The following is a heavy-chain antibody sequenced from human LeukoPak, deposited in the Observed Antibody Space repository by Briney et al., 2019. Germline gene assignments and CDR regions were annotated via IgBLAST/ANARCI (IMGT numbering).Heavy chain of an antibody. J-gene: IGHJ4*02. Sequence: PSQTLSLTCTVSGGSISSGDYYWSWIRQPPGKGLEWIGYIYYSGSTYYNQSLKSRVTISVDTSKNQFSLKLSSVTAADTAVYYCARGCTSCQVSGGFDYWGQGTLVTVSS. CDR1: GGSISSGDYY. CDR2: IYYSGST. CDR3: ARGCTSCQVSGGFDY. V-gene: IGHV4-30-4*08. D-gene: IGHD2-2*01.